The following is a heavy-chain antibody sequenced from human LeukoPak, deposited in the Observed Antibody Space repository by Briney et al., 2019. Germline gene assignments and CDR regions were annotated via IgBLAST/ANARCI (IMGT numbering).Heavy chain of an antibody. D-gene: IGHD6-19*01. J-gene: IGHJ4*02. CDR3: ATVPVAGENQDY. CDR2: IIPIFGTA. Sequence: ASVKVSCKASGGTFSSYAISWVRQAPGQGLEWMGRIIPIFGTANYAQKFQGRVTITTDESTSTAYMELSSLRSEDTAVYYCATVPVAGENQDYWGQGTLVTVSS. CDR1: GGTFSSYA. V-gene: IGHV1-69*05.